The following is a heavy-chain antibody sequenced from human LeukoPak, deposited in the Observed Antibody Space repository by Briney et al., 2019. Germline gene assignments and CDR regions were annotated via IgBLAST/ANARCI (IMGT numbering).Heavy chain of an antibody. CDR2: MYYSGST. CDR3: VRRMVGAIRPLDY. V-gene: IGHV4-59*06. D-gene: IGHD1-26*01. Sequence: SETLSLTCAVYGGSFSGYYWSWIRQPPGKGLEWIGYMYYSGSTYYSPSLKSRVTISVDTSKNQFSLKLSSVTAADTAVYYCVRRMVGAIRPLDYWGQGTLVTVSS. J-gene: IGHJ4*02. CDR1: GGSFSGYY.